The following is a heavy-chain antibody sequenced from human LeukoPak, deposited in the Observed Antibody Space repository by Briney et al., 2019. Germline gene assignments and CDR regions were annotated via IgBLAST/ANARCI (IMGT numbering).Heavy chain of an antibody. D-gene: IGHD5-24*01. J-gene: IGHJ4*02. V-gene: IGHV6-1*01. CDR1: GVTVSSNRAS. Sequence: SQTLSLTCAISGVTVSSNRASWPWIRQSPSRGLEWKGRTYYRSKWYNDYAVSLKSRISINPDTSKNQFSLQLSSVTPEDMAVYYCSRSDGVSDFDYWGQGTRVTVSS. CDR3: SRSDGVSDFDY. CDR2: TYYRSKWYN.